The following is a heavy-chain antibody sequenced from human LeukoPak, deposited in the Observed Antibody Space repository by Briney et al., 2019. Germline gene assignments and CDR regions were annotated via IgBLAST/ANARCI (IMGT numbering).Heavy chain of an antibody. CDR2: INHSGST. J-gene: IGHJ5*02. CDR1: GGSFSGYY. V-gene: IGHV4-34*01. Sequence: PSETLSLTCAVYGGSFSGYYWSWIPQPPGKGLEWIGEINHSGSTNYNPSLKSRVTISVDTSKNQFSLKLSSVTATDTAVYYCARGLGGCSSTSCYYNWFDPWGQGTLVTVSS. CDR3: ARGLGGCSSTSCYYNWFDP. D-gene: IGHD2-2*01.